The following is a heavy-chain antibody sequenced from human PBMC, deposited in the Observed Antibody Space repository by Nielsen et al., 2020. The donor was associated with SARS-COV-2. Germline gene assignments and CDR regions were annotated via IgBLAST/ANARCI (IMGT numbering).Heavy chain of an antibody. D-gene: IGHD3-10*01. V-gene: IGHV3-21*01. CDR1: GFAFSSYS. CDR3: ARGMVRGSVSGMDV. CDR2: ISSSSSYI. Sequence: GESLKISCAASGFAFSSYSMNWVRQAPGKGLEWVSSISSSSSYIYYADSVKGRLTISRDNAKNPLYLQMNSLRAEDTAVYYCARGMVRGSVSGMDVWGQGTTVTVSS. J-gene: IGHJ6*02.